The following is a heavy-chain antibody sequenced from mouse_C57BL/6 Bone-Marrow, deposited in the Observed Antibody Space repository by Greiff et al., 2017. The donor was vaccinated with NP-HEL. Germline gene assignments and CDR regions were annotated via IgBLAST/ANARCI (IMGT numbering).Heavy chain of an antibody. J-gene: IGHJ4*01. V-gene: IGHV14-4*01. CDR1: GFNIKDDY. Sequence: VQLKQSGAELVRPGASVKLSCTASGFNIKDDYMHWVKQRPEQGLEWIGWIDPENGDTEYASKFQGKATITADTSSNTAYLQLSSLTSEDTAVYYCTTSYGYDAYGMDYWGQGTSVTVSS. CDR3: TTSYGYDAYGMDY. D-gene: IGHD2-2*01. CDR2: IDPENGDT.